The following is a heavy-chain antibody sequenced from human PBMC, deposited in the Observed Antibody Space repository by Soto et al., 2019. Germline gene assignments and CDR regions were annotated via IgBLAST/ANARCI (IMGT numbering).Heavy chain of an antibody. D-gene: IGHD1-7*01. CDR3: ARIVTGTTTEPYGMDV. Sequence: TSETLSLTYTVSGGSISSGGYYWSWIRQHPGKGLEWIGYIYYSGSTYYNPSLKSRVTISVDTSKNQFSLKLSSVTAADTAVYYCARIVTGTTTEPYGMDVWGQGTTVTVSS. J-gene: IGHJ6*02. CDR2: IYYSGST. V-gene: IGHV4-31*03. CDR1: GGSISSGGYY.